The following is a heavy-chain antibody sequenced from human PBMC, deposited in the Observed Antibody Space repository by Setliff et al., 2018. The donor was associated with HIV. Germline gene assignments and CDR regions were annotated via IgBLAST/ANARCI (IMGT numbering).Heavy chain of an antibody. CDR2: INTGNDNT. D-gene: IGHD3-9*01. V-gene: IGHV1-3*04. Sequence: ASVKVSCKTTGYTFSTYPMHWVRQAPGQRLEWMGWINTGNDNTRYSQKFQGRVTIIADESTSTAYMELSSLRSEDTAVYYCALKGAYDILTGFPNWGQGTLVTVS. CDR1: GYTFSTYP. J-gene: IGHJ4*02. CDR3: ALKGAYDILTGFPN.